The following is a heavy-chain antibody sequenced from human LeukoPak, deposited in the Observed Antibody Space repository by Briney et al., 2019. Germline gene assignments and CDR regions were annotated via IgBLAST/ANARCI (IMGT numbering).Heavy chain of an antibody. CDR1: AGSISSYY. CDR2: IYYSGST. J-gene: IGHJ4*02. V-gene: IGHV4-59*01. D-gene: IGHD5-18*01. Sequence: SETLSLTCTVSAGSISSYYWSWIRQPPGKGLEWIGYIYYSGSTNYNPSLKSRVTISVDTSKNQFSLKLSSVTAADTAVYYCARGDTAMATPYFDYWGQGTLVTVSS. CDR3: ARGDTAMATPYFDY.